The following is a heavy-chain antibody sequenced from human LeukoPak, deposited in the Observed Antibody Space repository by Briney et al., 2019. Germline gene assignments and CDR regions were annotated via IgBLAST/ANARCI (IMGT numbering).Heavy chain of an antibody. CDR2: IYYSGST. CDR3: ARGRAFDI. Sequence: TSETLSLTCTVSGGSISSGGYYWSWIRQHPGKGLEWIGYIYYSGSTYYNPSLKSRVTISVDTSKNQFSLKLSSMTAADTAVYYCARGRAFDIWGQGTMVTVSS. V-gene: IGHV4-31*03. J-gene: IGHJ3*02. CDR1: GGSISSGGYY.